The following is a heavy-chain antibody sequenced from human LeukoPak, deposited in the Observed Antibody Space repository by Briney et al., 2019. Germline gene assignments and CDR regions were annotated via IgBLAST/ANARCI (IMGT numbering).Heavy chain of an antibody. Sequence: GASVKVSCKASGGTFSSYAISWVRQAPGQGLEWMGGIIPIFGTANYAQKFQGRVTITADESTSTAYMELSSLRSEDTAVYYCAVGSDYGDYVFPYWGQGTLVTVSS. CDR3: AVGSDYGDYVFPY. D-gene: IGHD4-17*01. V-gene: IGHV1-69*01. J-gene: IGHJ4*02. CDR1: GGTFSSYA. CDR2: IIPIFGTA.